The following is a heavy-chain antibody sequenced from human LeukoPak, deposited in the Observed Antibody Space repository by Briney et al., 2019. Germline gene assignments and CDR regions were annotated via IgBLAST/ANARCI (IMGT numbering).Heavy chain of an antibody. J-gene: IGHJ4*02. D-gene: IGHD3-22*01. CDR3: AKDWEHYYYDSSGYYEGSDY. V-gene: IGHV3-23*01. CDR1: GFTFSSYA. Sequence: GGSLRLSCAASGFTFSSYAMSWVRQAPGKGLEWVSAISGSGGSTYYADSVKGRFTISRDNSKNTLYLQMNSLRAEDTAVYYCAKDWEHYYYDSSGYYEGSDYWGQGTLVTVSS. CDR2: ISGSGGST.